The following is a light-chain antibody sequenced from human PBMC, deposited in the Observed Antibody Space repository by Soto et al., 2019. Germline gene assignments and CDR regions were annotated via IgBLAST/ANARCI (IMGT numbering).Light chain of an antibody. CDR1: SSDVGGYDF. CDR2: EVN. J-gene: IGLJ1*01. V-gene: IGLV2-8*01. CDR3: SSYAGSNNYV. Sequence: QSVLTQPPSASGSPGQSVTISCTGTSSDVGGYDFVSWYQQHPGKAPKLMIYEVNKRPSGVPDRFSGSKSGNTASLTVSGLQAEDEADYYCSSYAGSNNYVFGTGTMLTVL.